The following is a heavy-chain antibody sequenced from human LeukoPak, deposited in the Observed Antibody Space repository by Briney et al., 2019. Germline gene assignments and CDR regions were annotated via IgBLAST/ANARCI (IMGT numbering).Heavy chain of an antibody. CDR3: ARNYYGSGSYSNPFDY. J-gene: IGHJ4*02. D-gene: IGHD3-10*01. CDR1: GFTFSDYH. V-gene: IGHV3-23*01. CDR2: ISGSGGST. Sequence: GGSLRLSCAASGFTFSDYHMSWVRQAPGKGLEWVSAISGSGGSTYYADSVKGRFTISRDNSKNTLYLQMNSLRAEDTAVYYCARNYYGSGSYSNPFDYWGQGTLVTVSS.